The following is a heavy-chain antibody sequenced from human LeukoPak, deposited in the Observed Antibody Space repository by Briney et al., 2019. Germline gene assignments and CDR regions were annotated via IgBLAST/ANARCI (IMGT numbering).Heavy chain of an antibody. D-gene: IGHD6-19*01. Sequence: GGSLRLSCAASGFTLSSYWMHWVRQAPGEGLVWVSRINSDGSNVNYADSVKGRFTISRDNAKNTLYLQMNSLRVEDTAVYYCVRSSGWPGYWGQGTMVTVSS. CDR2: INSDGSNV. J-gene: IGHJ4*02. CDR1: GFTLSSYW. CDR3: VRSSGWPGY. V-gene: IGHV3-74*01.